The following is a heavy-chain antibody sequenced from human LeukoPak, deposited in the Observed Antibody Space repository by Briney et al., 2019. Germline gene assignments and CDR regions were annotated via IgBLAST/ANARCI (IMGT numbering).Heavy chain of an antibody. CDR1: GFTFSSYA. D-gene: IGHD2-21*02. V-gene: IGHV3-23*01. CDR2: ISGSGDST. J-gene: IGHJ4*02. CDR3: AKAQILVTELFFDY. Sequence: GGCLRLSCAASGFTFSSYAMSWVRQAPGKGLEWVSAISGSGDSTYYADSVKGRFTISRDNSKNTLYLQMNSLRAEDTAVYYCAKAQILVTELFFDYWGQGTLVTVSS.